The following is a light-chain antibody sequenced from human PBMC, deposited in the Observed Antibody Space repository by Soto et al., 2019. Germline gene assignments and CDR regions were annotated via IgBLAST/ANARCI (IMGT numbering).Light chain of an antibody. CDR3: QQYGSSQIT. V-gene: IGKV3-20*01. CDR2: GAS. J-gene: IGKJ5*01. Sequence: EIVLTQSPGTLSLSPGEGATLSCRASQSVSNRYLAWYQQKPGQAPRLLIYGASSRATGIPDRFSGSGSGTDFTLTISRLEPEDFAVYYCQQYGSSQITFGQGTRLEIK. CDR1: QSVSNRY.